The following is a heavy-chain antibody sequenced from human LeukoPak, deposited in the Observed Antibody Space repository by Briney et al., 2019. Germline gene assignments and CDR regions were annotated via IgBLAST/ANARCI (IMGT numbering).Heavy chain of an antibody. D-gene: IGHD3-3*01. CDR2: ISSSGSTI. CDR3: AGDNYDYYYYGMDV. V-gene: IGHV3-11*01. J-gene: IGHJ6*02. Sequence: GGSLRLSCAASGFTFSDHYMSWIRQAPGKGLEWVSYISSSGSTIYYADSVKGRFTISRDNAKNSLYLQMNSLRAEDTAVYYCAGDNYDYYYYGMDVWGQGTTVTVSS. CDR1: GFTFSDHY.